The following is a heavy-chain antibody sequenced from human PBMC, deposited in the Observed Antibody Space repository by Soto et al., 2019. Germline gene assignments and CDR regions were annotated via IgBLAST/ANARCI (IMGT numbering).Heavy chain of an antibody. CDR2: INEDGSER. CDR3: AGVWFLAY. J-gene: IGHJ4*02. D-gene: IGHD2-21*01. CDR1: GFTLSTYW. Sequence: GGSLRLSCAASGFTLSTYWMSWVRQTPGKGLEWVANINEDGSERYYVDSVKGRFTISRDNAKNSLYLQMNSLRGEDTVVYYCAGVWFLAYRGQGTLVTVSS. V-gene: IGHV3-7*05.